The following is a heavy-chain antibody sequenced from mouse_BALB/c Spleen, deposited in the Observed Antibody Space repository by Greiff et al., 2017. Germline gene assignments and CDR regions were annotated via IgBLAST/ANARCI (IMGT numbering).Heavy chain of an antibody. CDR3: ARSEGARGFAY. CDR1: GFNIKDYY. J-gene: IGHJ3*01. V-gene: IGHV14-1*02. Sequence: VQLKESGAELVRPGALVKLSCKASGFNIKDYYMHWVKQRPEQGLEWIGWIDPENGNTIYDPKFQGKASITADTSSNTAYLQLSSLTSEDTAVYYCARSEGARGFAYWGQGTLVTVSA. CDR2: IDPENGNT.